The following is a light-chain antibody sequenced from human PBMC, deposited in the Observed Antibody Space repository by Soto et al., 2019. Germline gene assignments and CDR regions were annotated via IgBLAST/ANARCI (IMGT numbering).Light chain of an antibody. J-gene: IGKJ2*01. V-gene: IGKV3-20*01. CDR2: GES. Sequence: EIVLTQSPGTLSLSPGESATLSCRASQSVSSSYLAWYQQKPGQAPRLLIYGESSKATGIPDRFSGSGSGTDFTLTISRLEPEDFAVYYCQQYGSSLSMYTFGQGTKLEIK. CDR1: QSVSSSY. CDR3: QQYGSSLSMYT.